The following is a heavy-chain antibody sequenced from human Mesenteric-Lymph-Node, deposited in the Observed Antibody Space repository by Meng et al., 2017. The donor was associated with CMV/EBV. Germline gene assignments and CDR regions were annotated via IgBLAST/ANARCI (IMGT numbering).Heavy chain of an antibody. CDR1: GGSFSGYN. D-gene: IGHD4-23*01. CDR2: INHSGST. V-gene: IGHV4-34*01. J-gene: IGHJ4*02. CDR3: ARHQRWLKSEGGFNY. Sequence: GQLQQWGEGLLKPSETLSLTCAVYGGSFSGYNWSWIRQPPGKGLEWIGEINHSGSTNYNPSLKSRVTISVDTSKNQFSLKLSSVTAADTAVYYCARHQRWLKSEGGFNYWGQGTLVTVSS.